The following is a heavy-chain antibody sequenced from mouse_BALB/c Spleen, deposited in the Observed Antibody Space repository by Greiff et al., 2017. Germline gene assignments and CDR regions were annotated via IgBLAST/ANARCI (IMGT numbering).Heavy chain of an antibody. CDR2: IDPENGDT. D-gene: IGHD3-1*01. CDR3: NVGSSGHFAY. J-gene: IGHJ3*01. CDR1: GFNIKDYY. V-gene: IGHV14-4*02. Sequence: VQLKESGAELVRSGASVKLSCTASGFNIKDYYMHWVKQRPEQGLEWIGWIDPENGDTEYAPKFQGKATMTADTSSNTAYLQLSSLTSEDTAVYYCNVGSSGHFAYWGQGTLVTVSA.